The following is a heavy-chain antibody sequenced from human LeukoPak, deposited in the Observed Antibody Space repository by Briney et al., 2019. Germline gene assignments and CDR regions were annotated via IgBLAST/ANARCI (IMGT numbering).Heavy chain of an antibody. D-gene: IGHD3-10*01. V-gene: IGHV3-30*03. CDR3: ARDDDYYGSGSQEH. CDR2: ISYDGSNK. J-gene: IGHJ4*02. Sequence: QPGGSLRLSCAASGFTFSSYDMHWVRQAPGKGLEWVAFISYDGSNKYYVDSVKGRFTISRDNSKNTLYLQMNSLRAEDTAVYYCARDDDYYGSGSQEHWGQGTLVTVSS. CDR1: GFTFSSYD.